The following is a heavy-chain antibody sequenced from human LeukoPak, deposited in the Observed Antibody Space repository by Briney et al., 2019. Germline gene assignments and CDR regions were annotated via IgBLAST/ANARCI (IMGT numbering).Heavy chain of an antibody. J-gene: IGHJ4*02. Sequence: GGSLRLFCAASGFTFSSYAMSWVRQAPGKGLEWVSAISGSGGSTYYADSVKGRFTISRDNSKNTLYLQMNSLRAEDTAVYYCAKVVYGGWAFDYWGQGTLVTVSS. D-gene: IGHD3-16*01. V-gene: IGHV3-23*01. CDR2: ISGSGGST. CDR3: AKVVYGGWAFDY. CDR1: GFTFSSYA.